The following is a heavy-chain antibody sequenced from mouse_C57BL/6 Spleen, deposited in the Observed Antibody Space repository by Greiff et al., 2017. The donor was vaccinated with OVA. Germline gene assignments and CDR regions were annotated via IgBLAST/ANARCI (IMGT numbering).Heavy chain of an antibody. D-gene: IGHD2-1*01. Sequence: EADGGLVQPKGSLKLSCAASGFRFNTYAMNWVRQAPGKGLEWVARIRSKSNNYATYYADSVKDRFTISRDDSESMLYLQMNNLKTEDTAMYYCVRHEGNYNFDYWGQGTTLTVSS. CDR1: GFRFNTYA. CDR2: IRSKSNNYAT. V-gene: IGHV10-1*01. J-gene: IGHJ2*01. CDR3: VRHEGNYNFDY.